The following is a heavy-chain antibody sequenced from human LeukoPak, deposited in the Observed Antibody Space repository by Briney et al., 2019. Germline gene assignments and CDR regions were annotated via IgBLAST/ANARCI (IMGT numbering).Heavy chain of an antibody. CDR3: ARDSLYCSSASCYQGGFDP. CDR2: INPNSGGK. Sequence: ASVTVSCKASGYTFTGYYMHWVRQAPGQGLEWMGWINPNSGGKNYAQTFHGRVTMTRDTSISTAYMELSRLRSDDTAVYYCARDSLYCSSASCYQGGFDPWGQGTLVTVSS. J-gene: IGHJ5*02. CDR1: GYTFTGYY. D-gene: IGHD2-2*01. V-gene: IGHV1-2*02.